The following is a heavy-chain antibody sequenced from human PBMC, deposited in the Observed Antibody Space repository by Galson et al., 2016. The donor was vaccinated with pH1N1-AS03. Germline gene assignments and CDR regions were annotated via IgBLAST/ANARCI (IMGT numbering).Heavy chain of an antibody. CDR1: GFTSSNFG. Sequence: SLRLSCAASGFTSSNFGMHWVRQAPGKGLEWVAVISYDGNYKHYGDSVKGRFTISRDNSRNTVYLQMNSLRAEDTAMFYCAKDLNGYYESSGLFDYWGQGTLVTVSS. CDR2: ISYDGNYK. CDR3: AKDLNGYYESSGLFDY. V-gene: IGHV3-30*18. J-gene: IGHJ4*02. D-gene: IGHD3-22*01.